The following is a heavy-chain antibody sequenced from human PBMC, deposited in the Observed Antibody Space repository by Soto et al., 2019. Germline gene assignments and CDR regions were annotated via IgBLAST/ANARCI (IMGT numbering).Heavy chain of an antibody. J-gene: IGHJ6*02. CDR1: GFTFSSYS. D-gene: IGHD6-19*01. CDR2: ISSSSSTI. V-gene: IGHV3-48*04. Sequence: GGSLRLSCAASGFTFSSYSMNWVRQAPGKGLEWVSYISSSSSTIYYADSVKGRFTISRDNAKNSLYLQMNSLRAEDTALYYCAKDGSSGWYGGSDYYYGMDVWGQGTTVTVSS. CDR3: AKDGSSGWYGGSDYYYGMDV.